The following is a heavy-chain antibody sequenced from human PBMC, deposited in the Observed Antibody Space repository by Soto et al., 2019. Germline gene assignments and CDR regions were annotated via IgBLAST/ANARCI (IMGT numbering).Heavy chain of an antibody. J-gene: IGHJ6*02. Sequence: SETLSLTCTVSGGSISGFFWTWVRQPPGMPLEGLGHVAASGSTAYNPSLRSRLSLSLDVSKNRFSLELTSVTAADTATYFCERGGSSHYYYGLDVWGQGTKVTVSS. V-gene: IGHV4-4*07. CDR1: GGSISGFF. CDR3: ERGGSSHYYYGLDV. CDR2: VAASGST.